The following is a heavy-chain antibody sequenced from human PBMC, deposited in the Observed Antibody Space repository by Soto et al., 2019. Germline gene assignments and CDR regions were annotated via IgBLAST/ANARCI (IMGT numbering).Heavy chain of an antibody. CDR2: MHDSGST. Sequence: QVQLQESGPGLVKPSETLSLTCTVSGGSISSYYWNWIRQPPGKGLEWIGYMHDSGSTSYNPSLKSQVTISVDTSRNQLPLKLISVTAADTAVYYCAAPPRYWGQGILVTVSS. J-gene: IGHJ1*01. CDR1: GGSISSYY. CDR3: AAPPRY. D-gene: IGHD6-6*01. V-gene: IGHV4-59*01.